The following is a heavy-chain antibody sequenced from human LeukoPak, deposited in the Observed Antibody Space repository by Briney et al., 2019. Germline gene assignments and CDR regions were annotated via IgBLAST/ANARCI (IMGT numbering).Heavy chain of an antibody. CDR1: GGSFSGYL. V-gene: IGHV4-34*09. D-gene: IGHD3-10*01. Sequence: SETLSLTCAVPGGSFSGYLWSWLRQPPGKGLEWVGEINYNGEITNYNPSLESRLTISLDMSQNQISLKLKSVTAADTAVYYCAREIHTRENPSFGATGALDPWGQGILVTVSS. CDR2: INYNGEIT. CDR3: AREIHTRENPSFGATGALDP. J-gene: IGHJ5*02.